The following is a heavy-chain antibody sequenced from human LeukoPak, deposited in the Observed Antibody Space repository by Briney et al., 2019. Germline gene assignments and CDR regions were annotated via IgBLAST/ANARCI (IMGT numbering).Heavy chain of an antibody. Sequence: PSETLSLTCTVSGGSISSYYWSWIRQPAGKGLEWIGRFYTSGSTNYNPSLKSRVTMSVDTSKNQFSLKLSSVTAADTAVYYCARDISSGWTRDAFDIWGQGTMVTVSS. CDR1: GGSISSYY. CDR2: FYTSGST. J-gene: IGHJ3*02. D-gene: IGHD6-19*01. V-gene: IGHV4-4*07. CDR3: ARDISSGWTRDAFDI.